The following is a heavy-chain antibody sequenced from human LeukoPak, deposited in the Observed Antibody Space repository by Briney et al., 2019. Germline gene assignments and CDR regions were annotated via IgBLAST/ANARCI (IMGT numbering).Heavy chain of an antibody. J-gene: IGHJ4*02. CDR1: GFTFSSYW. Sequence: GGSLRLSCAASGFTFSSYWMSWVRQAPGKGLEWVANIKQDGSEKYYVDSVKGRFTISRDNAKNSLYLQMNSLRAEDTAVYYCARDDSNYLRFLDYWGQGTLVTVSS. CDR2: IKQDGSEK. V-gene: IGHV3-7*01. CDR3: ARDDSNYLRFLDY. D-gene: IGHD4-11*01.